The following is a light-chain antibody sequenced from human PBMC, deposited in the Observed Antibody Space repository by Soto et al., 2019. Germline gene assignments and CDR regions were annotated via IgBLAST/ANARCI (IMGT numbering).Light chain of an antibody. V-gene: IGLV2-11*01. Sequence: QSALTQPRSVSGSPGQSVTISCTGTSSDVGGYDYVSWCQQHPGKAPKLIIYDVTERPSGVPDRFSGSKSGSTASLAISGLQADDEADYYCSSFAGYFTLVFGGGTKLTVL. CDR1: SSDVGGYDY. J-gene: IGLJ3*02. CDR2: DVT. CDR3: SSFAGYFTLV.